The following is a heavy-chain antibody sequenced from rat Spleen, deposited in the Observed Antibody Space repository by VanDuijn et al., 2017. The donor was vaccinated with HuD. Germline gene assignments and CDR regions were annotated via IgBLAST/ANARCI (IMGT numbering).Heavy chain of an antibody. J-gene: IGHJ2*01. CDR2: INKDSSII. V-gene: IGHV4-2*01. CDR1: GFNFNDYW. D-gene: IGHD1-11*01. Sequence: EVKLVESGGGLVQPGRSLKLSCAASGFNFNDYWMGWVRQAPGKGLEWIADINKDSSIIKYAPSLKDKFTISRDNAQNTLYLQMSKLGSEDTAIYYCVREREGIVSWGQGVMVTVSS. CDR3: VREREGIVS.